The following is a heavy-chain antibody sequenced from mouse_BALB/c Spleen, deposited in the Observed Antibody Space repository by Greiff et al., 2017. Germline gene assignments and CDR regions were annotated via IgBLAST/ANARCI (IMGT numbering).Heavy chain of an antibody. CDR1: GFTFSDYY. Sequence: EVKLMESGGGLVKPGGALKLSCAASGFTFSDYYMYWVRQTPEKRLEWVATISDGGSYTYYPDSVKGRFTISRDNAKNNLYLQMSSLKSEDTAMYYCARDRDGNYEDWGQGTLVTVSA. J-gene: IGHJ3*01. CDR2: ISDGGSYT. CDR3: ARDRDGNYED. D-gene: IGHD2-1*01. V-gene: IGHV5-4*02.